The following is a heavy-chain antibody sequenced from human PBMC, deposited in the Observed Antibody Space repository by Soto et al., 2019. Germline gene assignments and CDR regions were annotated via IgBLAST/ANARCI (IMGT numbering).Heavy chain of an antibody. V-gene: IGHV5-51*01. J-gene: IGHJ3*02. D-gene: IGHD6-6*01. CDR2: IYPGDSDT. CDR3: AKAVITEQLVRTGAFDI. Sequence: PGESLKISCKGSGYSFAGYWIGWVRQMPGKGLDWMGVIYPGDSDTRYSPSFHGQVTISADKSISTAYLQMNSLRAEDTAVYYCAKAVITEQLVRTGAFDIWGQGTMVTVSS. CDR1: GYSFAGYW.